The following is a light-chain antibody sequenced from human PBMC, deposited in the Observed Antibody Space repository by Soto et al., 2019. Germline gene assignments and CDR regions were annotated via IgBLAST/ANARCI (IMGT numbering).Light chain of an antibody. CDR3: CSYTGSL. Sequence: QSVLTQPASVSGSPGESITISCTGTNSDAGNSNIVSWYQQYPGKAPKLVIYEGTKRPSGVSDRFSGPRSGNTASLTISGLQAEDEADYYCCSYTGSLFGGGTKLTVL. V-gene: IGLV2-23*01. CDR2: EGT. J-gene: IGLJ2*01. CDR1: NSDAGNSNI.